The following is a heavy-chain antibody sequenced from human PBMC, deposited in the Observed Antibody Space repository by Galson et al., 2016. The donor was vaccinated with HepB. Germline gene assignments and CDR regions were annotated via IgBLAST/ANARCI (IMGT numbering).Heavy chain of an antibody. Sequence: SLRLSCAASGFSFSDYYMNWIRQAPGKGLEWVSYISSSGSYIYYADSVKGRFTISRDNAKNSLYLQMNSLRAEDTALYYCARGGGHGFFDYWGQGTQVTVSS. V-gene: IGHV3-11*01. CDR2: ISSSGSYI. CDR1: GFSFSDYY. D-gene: IGHD3-10*01. CDR3: ARGGGHGFFDY. J-gene: IGHJ4*02.